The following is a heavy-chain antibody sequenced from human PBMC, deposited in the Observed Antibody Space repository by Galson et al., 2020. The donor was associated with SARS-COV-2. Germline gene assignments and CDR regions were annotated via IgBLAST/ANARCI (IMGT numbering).Heavy chain of an antibody. CDR2: ISDDGETI. D-gene: IGHD3-3*01. Sequence: GGSLRLSCAASGFIFSTNSMTWVRQAPGKGLEWVASISDDGETIFYADSVQGRFTISRDNSKNTLYLQMNGLRAEDTAVYYCAKCGAGSGLGCLGNGVDVWGQGTTVTVSS. CDR1: GFIFSTNS. CDR3: AKCGAGSGLGCLGNGVDV. J-gene: IGHJ6*02. V-gene: IGHV3-23*01.